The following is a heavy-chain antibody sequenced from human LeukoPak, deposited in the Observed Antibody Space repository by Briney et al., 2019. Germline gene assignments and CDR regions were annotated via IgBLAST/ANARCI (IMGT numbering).Heavy chain of an antibody. Sequence: SETLSLTCTVSGGSISSYYWSWIRQPPGKGLEWIAYISDIGSINYNPSLKSRVTISLDTSKNQFSLKLSSVTAADTAVYYCARHMERIAVAGTYFYYYGMDVWGQGTTVTVSS. CDR1: GGSISSYY. V-gene: IGHV4-59*08. CDR3: ARHMERIAVAGTYFYYYGMDV. CDR2: ISDIGSI. D-gene: IGHD6-19*01. J-gene: IGHJ6*02.